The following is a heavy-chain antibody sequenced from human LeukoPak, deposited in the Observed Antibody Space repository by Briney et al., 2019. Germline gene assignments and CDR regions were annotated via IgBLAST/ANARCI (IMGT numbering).Heavy chain of an antibody. V-gene: IGHV1-8*01. CDR2: MNPNSGNT. CDR3: ARGRGGYYLFDY. J-gene: IGHJ4*02. D-gene: IGHD3-3*01. CDR1: GYTSTSYD. Sequence: ASVKVSCKASGYTSTSYDINWVRQATGQGLEWMGWMNPNSGNTGYAQKFQGRVTMTRNTSISTAYMELNSLRSEDTAVYYCARGRGGYYLFDYWGQGTLVTVSS.